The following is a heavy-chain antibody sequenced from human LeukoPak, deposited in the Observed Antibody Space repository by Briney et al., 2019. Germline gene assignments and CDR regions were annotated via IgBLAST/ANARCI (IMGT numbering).Heavy chain of an antibody. Sequence: GGSLRLSCAASGFTFSTYAMHWVRQAPGKGLEWLALISYDGTNEYYADSVKGRFTISRDNSKNTLYLQMNSLRAEDTAVYYCARAPGYGAAYYFDYWGQGTLVTVSS. D-gene: IGHD1-1*01. CDR3: ARAPGYGAAYYFDY. V-gene: IGHV3-30*04. CDR2: ISYDGTNE. CDR1: GFTFSTYA. J-gene: IGHJ4*02.